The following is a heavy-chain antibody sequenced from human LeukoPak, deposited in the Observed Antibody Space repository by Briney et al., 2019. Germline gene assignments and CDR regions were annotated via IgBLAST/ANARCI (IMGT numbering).Heavy chain of an antibody. CDR3: ARETFYYGSGSYPWFDP. Sequence: GGSLRLSCAASGFTFSSYEMNWVRQAPGKGLEWVSYISSSGSTIYYADPVKGRFTISRDNAKNSLYLQMNSLRAEDTAVYYCARETFYYGSGSYPWFDPWGQGTLVTVSS. D-gene: IGHD3-10*01. J-gene: IGHJ5*02. CDR1: GFTFSSYE. CDR2: ISSSGSTI. V-gene: IGHV3-48*03.